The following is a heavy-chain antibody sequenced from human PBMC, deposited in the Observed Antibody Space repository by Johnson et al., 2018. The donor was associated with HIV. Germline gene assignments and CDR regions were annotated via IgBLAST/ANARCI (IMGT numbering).Heavy chain of an antibody. CDR2: IYSGGST. Sequence: VQLVESGGGLVQPGGSLRLSCAASGFTVSSNYMSWVRQAPGKGLEWVSVIYSGGSTYYADSVKGRFTISRDNSKNTLYLQMNSLRAEDTAVYYCARDPELIVGATGAFEIWGQGTMVTVSS. J-gene: IGHJ3*02. V-gene: IGHV3-66*01. D-gene: IGHD1-26*01. CDR1: GFTVSSNY. CDR3: ARDPELIVGATGAFEI.